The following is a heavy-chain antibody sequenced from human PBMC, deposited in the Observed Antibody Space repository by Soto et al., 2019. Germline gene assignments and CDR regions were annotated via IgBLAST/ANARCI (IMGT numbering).Heavy chain of an antibody. D-gene: IGHD3-9*01. CDR2: IYYSGST. V-gene: IGHV4-31*03. J-gene: IGHJ3*02. Sequence: QVQLQESGPGLVKPSQTLSPTCTVSGGSISSGGYYWSWIRQHPGKGLEWIGYIYYSGSTYYNPSLKIRVTISVDTSKNQFSLKLTAVTAADTAVYYCARYLGSGFDAFDIWGQGTMVTVSS. CDR1: GGSISSGGYY. CDR3: ARYLGSGFDAFDI.